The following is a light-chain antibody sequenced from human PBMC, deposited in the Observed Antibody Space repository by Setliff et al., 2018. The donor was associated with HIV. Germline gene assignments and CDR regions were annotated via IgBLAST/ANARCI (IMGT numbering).Light chain of an antibody. CDR3: CSYADSNTFV. J-gene: IGLJ1*01. CDR2: DVT. CDR1: SSYIGGYNS. V-gene: IGLV2-23*02. Sequence: QSALTQPASLSGSPGQSITIPCTGTSSYIGGYNSVSWYQQHPDKAPKLMIYDVTKRPSGVSNRFSGSKSGNTASLTISGLQAEYEADYYCCSYADSNTFVFGTGTKVTVL.